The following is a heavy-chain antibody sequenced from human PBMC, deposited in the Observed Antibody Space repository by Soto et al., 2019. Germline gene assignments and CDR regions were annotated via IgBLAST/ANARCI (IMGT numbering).Heavy chain of an antibody. Sequence: QVQLVQSGAELKKPGASVKVSCKASGYTFYNYDMNWVRQATGQGPEWIGWVNPNNGDTGYAQKFQGRVTLTTDISTTTAYMELTSLRSEDTAIYYCAKVSRKGSAIDFDYGGQGTLITVSS. D-gene: IGHD3-10*01. CDR3: AKVSRKGSAIDFDY. CDR2: VNPNNGDT. V-gene: IGHV1-8*01. J-gene: IGHJ4*02. CDR1: GYTFYNYD.